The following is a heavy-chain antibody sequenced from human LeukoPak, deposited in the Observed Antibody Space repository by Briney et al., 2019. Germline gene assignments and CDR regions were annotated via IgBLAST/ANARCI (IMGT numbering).Heavy chain of an antibody. J-gene: IGHJ4*02. CDR1: GGSISSYY. D-gene: IGHD6-13*01. Sequence: PSETLSLTCTVSGGSISSYYWSWMRQSPGKGLEWIGYISYSASTNYNPSLKSRVTISVDTSKNQFSLKLSSVTAADTAVYYCARHFSNSAAALHWGRGALVTVYS. CDR3: ARHFSNSAAALH. CDR2: ISYSAST. V-gene: IGHV4-59*08.